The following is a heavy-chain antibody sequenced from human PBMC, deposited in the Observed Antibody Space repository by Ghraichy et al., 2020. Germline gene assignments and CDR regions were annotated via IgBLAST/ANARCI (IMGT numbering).Heavy chain of an antibody. Sequence: SQTLSLTCTVSGGSISSYYWSWIRQPPGKGLEWFGYIYYSGSTNYNPSLKSRVTISVDTSKNQFSLKLSSVTAADTAVYYCARRGLRFLEWFLDVWGKGTTVTVSS. J-gene: IGHJ6*04. D-gene: IGHD3-3*01. CDR2: IYYSGST. CDR1: GGSISSYY. V-gene: IGHV4-59*08. CDR3: ARRGLRFLEWFLDV.